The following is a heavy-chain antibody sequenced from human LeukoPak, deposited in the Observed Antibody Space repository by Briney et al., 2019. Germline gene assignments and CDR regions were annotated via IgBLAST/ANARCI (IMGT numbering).Heavy chain of an antibody. CDR3: TTSPYCGGDCYS. D-gene: IGHD2-21*02. J-gene: IGHJ4*02. Sequence: GGSLRLSXAASGFTFSNAWMSWVRQAPGKGLEWVGRIKSKTDGGTTDYAAPVKGRFTISRDDSKNTLYLQMNSLKTEDTAVYYCTTSPYCGGDCYSWGQGTLVTVSS. CDR2: IKSKTDGGTT. V-gene: IGHV3-15*01. CDR1: GFTFSNAW.